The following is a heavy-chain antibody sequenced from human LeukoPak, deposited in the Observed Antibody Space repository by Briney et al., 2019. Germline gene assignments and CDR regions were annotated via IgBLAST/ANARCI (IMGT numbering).Heavy chain of an antibody. J-gene: IGHJ4*02. CDR3: ARVWGGYSYGSEHYFDY. CDR2: IIAYNGNT. Sequence: ASVKVSCKASGYTFTSYGISWVRQAPGQGLEWMGWIIAYNGNTNYAQKLQGRVTMTTDTSTSTAYMELRSLRSDDTAVYYCARVWGGYSYGSEHYFDYWGQGTLVTVSS. CDR1: GYTFTSYG. D-gene: IGHD5-18*01. V-gene: IGHV1-18*01.